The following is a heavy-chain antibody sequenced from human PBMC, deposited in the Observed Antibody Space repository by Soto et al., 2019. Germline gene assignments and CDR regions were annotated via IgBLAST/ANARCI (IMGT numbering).Heavy chain of an antibody. V-gene: IGHV4-34*01. CDR1: GGSFSGYY. CDR2: INHSGST. J-gene: IGHJ4*02. Sequence: SETLSLTCAVYGGSFSGYYWSWIRQPPGKGLEWIGEINHSGSTNYNPSLKSRVTISVDTSKNQFSLKLSSVTAADTAVYYCAKDQYSGSPGKPDYWGQGTLVTVSS. D-gene: IGHD1-26*01. CDR3: AKDQYSGSPGKPDY.